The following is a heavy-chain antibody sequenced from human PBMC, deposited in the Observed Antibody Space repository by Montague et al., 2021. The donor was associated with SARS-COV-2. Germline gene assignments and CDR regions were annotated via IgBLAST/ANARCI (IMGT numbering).Heavy chain of an antibody. D-gene: IGHD3-10*01. Sequence: SETLSLTCAVYGGSFSGYYWSWIRQPPGKGLEWIGEINHSGSTNYNQSLNSRVTISVDTSKNKFSLKPSSVTAADTAVYYCARVRYYGSGTSLGMDVWGQGTTVTVSS. J-gene: IGHJ6*02. CDR2: INHSGST. V-gene: IGHV4-34*01. CDR1: GGSFSGYY. CDR3: ARVRYYGSGTSLGMDV.